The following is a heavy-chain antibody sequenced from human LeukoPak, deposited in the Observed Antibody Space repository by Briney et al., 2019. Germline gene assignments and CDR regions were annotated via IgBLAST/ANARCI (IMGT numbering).Heavy chain of an antibody. CDR2: IYYSGST. CDR3: ASRKLANDY. CDR1: GGSISSGGYS. J-gene: IGHJ4*02. Sequence: SETLSLTCAVSGGSISSGGYSWSWIRHPPGKGLEWIGYIYYSGSTYYNPSLKSRVTISVDTSKNQCSLKLRSVTAAETAVDYCASRKLANDYWGQGTLVTVSS. D-gene: IGHD6-13*01. V-gene: IGHV4-30-4*07.